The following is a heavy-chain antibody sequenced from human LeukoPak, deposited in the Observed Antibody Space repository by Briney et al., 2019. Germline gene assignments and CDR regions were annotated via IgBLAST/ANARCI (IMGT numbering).Heavy chain of an antibody. V-gene: IGHV4-59*01. Sequence: SETLSLTCTVSGESISGFYWTWIRQPPGKGLEWIGYIHYSGSTSYNPSLKSRVTMSVDTSNDQFSLKVSSVTAADTAVYYCARGGSSWYADYWGQGTLVTVSS. D-gene: IGHD6-13*01. CDR2: IHYSGST. CDR3: ARGGSSWYADY. CDR1: GESISGFY. J-gene: IGHJ4*02.